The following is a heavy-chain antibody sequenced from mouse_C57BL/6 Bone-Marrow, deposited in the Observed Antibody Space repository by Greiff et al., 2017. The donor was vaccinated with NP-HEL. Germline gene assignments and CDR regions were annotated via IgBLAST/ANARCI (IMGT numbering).Heavy chain of an antibody. Sequence: QVHVKQPGAELVKPGASVKLSCKASGYTFTSYWMQWVKQRPGQGLEWIGEIDPSDSYTNYNQKFKGKATLTVDTSSSTAYMQLSSLTSEDSAVYYCARLWFAYWGQGTLVTVSA. J-gene: IGHJ3*01. CDR1: GYTFTSYW. CDR2: IDPSDSYT. V-gene: IGHV1-50*01. CDR3: ARLWFAY.